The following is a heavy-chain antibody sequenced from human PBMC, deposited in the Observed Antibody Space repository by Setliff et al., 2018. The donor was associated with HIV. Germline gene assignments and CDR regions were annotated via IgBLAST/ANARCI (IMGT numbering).Heavy chain of an antibody. CDR1: GFTLRNYG. CDR3: ARERGITVTTVVAYYYYYYMDV. V-gene: IGHV3-33*01. CDR2: IWYDGTNE. D-gene: IGHD4-4*01. Sequence: GGSLRLSCAASGFTLRNYGMHWVRQAPGKGLEWVALIWYDGTNEKYVDSVKGRFAISRDNSKNTLYLQMNSLRAEDTAVYYCARERGITVTTVVAYYYYYYMDVWGKGTTVTVSS. J-gene: IGHJ6*03.